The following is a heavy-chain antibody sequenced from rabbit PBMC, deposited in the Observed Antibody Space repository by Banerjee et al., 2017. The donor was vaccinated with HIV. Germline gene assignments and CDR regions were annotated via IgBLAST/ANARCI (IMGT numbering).Heavy chain of an antibody. CDR2: IVTGDGNT. J-gene: IGHJ4*01. V-gene: IGHV1S40*01. CDR1: GFSFSNTYY. CDR3: TRRGSGTFNW. D-gene: IGHD1-1*01. Sequence: QSLEESGGDLVKPGASLTLTCTTSGFSFSNTYYMCWVRQAPGKGLEWMGCIVTGDGNTYYANWAKGRFTISKTSSTTVTLQMTSLTAADSATYFCTRRGSGTFNWWGPGTLVTVS.